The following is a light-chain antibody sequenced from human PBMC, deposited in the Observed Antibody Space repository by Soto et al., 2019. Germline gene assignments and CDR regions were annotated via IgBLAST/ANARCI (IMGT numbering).Light chain of an antibody. CDR2: WAS. CDR1: QSILYSSNNKNS. V-gene: IGKV4-1*01. CDR3: QQYDSPPDT. J-gene: IGKJ2*01. Sequence: DIVMTQSPDSLAASLGESATIDCNSIQSILYSSNNKNSLAWYQQRPGQPPKLLIYWASTRESGVPDRLSGGGSGTDFTLTGSRLQAEDVAVYYCQQYDSPPDTFGQGTRLEI.